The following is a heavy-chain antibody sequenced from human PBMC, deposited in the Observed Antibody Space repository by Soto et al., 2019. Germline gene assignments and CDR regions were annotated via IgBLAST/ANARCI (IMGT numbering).Heavy chain of an antibody. J-gene: IGHJ6*02. CDR1: GFTFTSCA. CDR2: IVVGSGNT. D-gene: IGHD3-10*02. V-gene: IGHV1-58*01. Sequence: SVKVSCKASGFTFTSCAVQWVRQARGQRLEWIGWIVVGSGNTNYAQKFQERVTITRDMSTSTAYMELSSLRSEDTAVYYCAADMLSGYYYYYGMDVWGQGTTVTVSS. CDR3: AADMLSGYYYYYGMDV.